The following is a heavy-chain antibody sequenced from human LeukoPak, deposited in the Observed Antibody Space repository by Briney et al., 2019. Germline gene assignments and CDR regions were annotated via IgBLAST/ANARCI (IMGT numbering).Heavy chain of an antibody. D-gene: IGHD3-22*01. Sequence: ASVKVSCKASGYTFTDYYMHWVRQAPGQGLEWLGWINPNSGGTNYAQKFQGRVTMTRDTSISTAYMELSRLRSDDTAVHYCAREYYDSSAYNQEAIDYWGQGTLVTVSS. J-gene: IGHJ4*02. CDR1: GYTFTDYY. CDR2: INPNSGGT. CDR3: AREYYDSSAYNQEAIDY. V-gene: IGHV1-2*02.